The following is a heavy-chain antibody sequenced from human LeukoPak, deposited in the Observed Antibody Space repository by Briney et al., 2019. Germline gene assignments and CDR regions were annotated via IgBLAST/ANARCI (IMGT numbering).Heavy chain of an antibody. J-gene: IGHJ4*02. V-gene: IGHV3-23*01. Sequence: PGGSLRLSCAASGFTFSSYAMSWVRQAPGEGLEWVSAISGSGGSTYYADSVKGRSTISRDNAKNSLYLQMNSLRGEDTAVYYCVRDSGWYRGDYWGQGTLVTVSS. CDR1: GFTFSSYA. CDR3: VRDSGWYRGDY. D-gene: IGHD6-19*01. CDR2: ISGSGGST.